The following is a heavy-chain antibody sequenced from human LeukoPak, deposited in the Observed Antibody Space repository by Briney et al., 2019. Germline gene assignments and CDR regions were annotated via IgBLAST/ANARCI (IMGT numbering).Heavy chain of an antibody. J-gene: IGHJ4*02. D-gene: IGHD3-22*01. CDR1: GFTFSSYA. CDR3: ATGYDSSGSDY. Sequence: GGSLRLSCAASGFTFSSYATSWVRQAPGKGLEWVSAISGSGGSTYYADSVKGRFTISRDNSKNTLYLQMNSLRAEDTAVYYCATGYDSSGSDYWGQGTLVTVSS. V-gene: IGHV3-23*01. CDR2: ISGSGGST.